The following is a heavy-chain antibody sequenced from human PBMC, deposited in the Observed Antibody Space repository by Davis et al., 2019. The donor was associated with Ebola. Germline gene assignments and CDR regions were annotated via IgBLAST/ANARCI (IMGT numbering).Heavy chain of an antibody. CDR1: GYSISSGYY. CDR3: ARGQLTGNIVVVTASHFDY. J-gene: IGHJ4*02. D-gene: IGHD2-21*02. Sequence: GSLRLSCTVSGYSISSGYYWGWIRQPPGKGLEWIGSIYHSGSTYYNPSLKSRVTISVDTSKNQFSLRLSSVTAADTAVYYCARGQLTGNIVVVTASHFDYWGQGTLVTVSS. CDR2: IYHSGST. V-gene: IGHV4-38-2*02.